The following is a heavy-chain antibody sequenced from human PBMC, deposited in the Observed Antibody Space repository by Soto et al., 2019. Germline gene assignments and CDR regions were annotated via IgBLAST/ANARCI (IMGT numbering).Heavy chain of an antibody. CDR2: IWYDGSNE. J-gene: IGHJ4*02. V-gene: IGHV3-33*01. D-gene: IGHD6-19*01. Sequence: QVQLVESGGGVVQPGRSLRLSCAASGFTFSSYGMHWVRQAPGKRLEWVAVIWYDGSNENYADSVKGRFTISRDNSKNPLYLQMNRLRAEDTALYYCARDRRGSGWYEYFDYWGQGTLVTVSS. CDR1: GFTFSSYG. CDR3: ARDRRGSGWYEYFDY.